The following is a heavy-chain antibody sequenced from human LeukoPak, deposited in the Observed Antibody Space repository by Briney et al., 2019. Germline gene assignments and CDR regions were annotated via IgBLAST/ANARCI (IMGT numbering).Heavy chain of an antibody. CDR1: GFPFSSYS. CDR3: ARQGSSDY. J-gene: IGHJ4*02. CDR2: ISSSSSYI. V-gene: IGHV3-21*01. D-gene: IGHD1-26*01. Sequence: GSLRLSFAASGFPFSSYSMNWVRPAPGKGLEWVSSISSSSSYIYYADSVKGRFTISRDNAKNSLYLQMNSLRAEDTAVYYCARQGSSDYWGQGTLVTVSS.